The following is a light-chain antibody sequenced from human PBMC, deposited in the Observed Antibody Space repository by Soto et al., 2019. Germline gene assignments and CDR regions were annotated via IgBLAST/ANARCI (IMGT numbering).Light chain of an antibody. CDR3: NSYTTSGTYV. Sequence: QSALTQPASVSGSPGQSITISCGGSRDDVGGYDYVSWYQHHPGKAPKVMIYDVTNRPSGVSDRFSGSKSGNTASLTISGLQAEDEADYYCNSYTTSGTYVFGTGTKLTVL. CDR2: DVT. J-gene: IGLJ1*01. V-gene: IGLV2-14*03. CDR1: RDDVGGYDY.